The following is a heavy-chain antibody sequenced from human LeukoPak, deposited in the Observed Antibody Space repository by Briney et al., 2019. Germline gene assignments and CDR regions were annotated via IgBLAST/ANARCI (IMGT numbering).Heavy chain of an antibody. CDR2: ISGSGGST. Sequence: GGSLRLSCAASGFTFSSYAMSWVRQAPGKGLEWVSAISGSGGSTYYADSVKGRFTISRDNSKNTLYLQMNSLRAEDTAVYYCAKDLGIRVGATTFDYWGQGTLVTVSS. V-gene: IGHV3-23*01. CDR3: AKDLGIRVGATTFDY. D-gene: IGHD1-26*01. CDR1: GFTFSSYA. J-gene: IGHJ4*02.